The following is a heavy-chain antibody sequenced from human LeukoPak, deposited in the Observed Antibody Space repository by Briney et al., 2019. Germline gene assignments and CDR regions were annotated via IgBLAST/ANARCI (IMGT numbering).Heavy chain of an antibody. J-gene: IGHJ4*02. CDR2: INHSGST. V-gene: IGHV4-34*01. D-gene: IGHD3-3*01. CDR1: GGSFSGYY. CDR3: ARGVTIFGVAYAFDY. Sequence: SETLSLTCAIYGGSFSGYYWSWICQPPGKGLEWIGEINHSGSTNYNPSLKSRVTISVDTSKNQYSLKLSSVTAADTAVYYCARGVTIFGVAYAFDYWGQGTLVTVSS.